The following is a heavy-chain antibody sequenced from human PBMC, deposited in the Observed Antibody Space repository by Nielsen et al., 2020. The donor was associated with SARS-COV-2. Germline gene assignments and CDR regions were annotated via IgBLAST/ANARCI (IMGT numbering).Heavy chain of an antibody. CDR2: IYPSGSGT. J-gene: IGHJ6*04. Sequence: GESLKISCSASGFTFSSTYMDWVRQAPGQGLVWVSRIYPSGSGTAYADSVKGRFAVSRDNAENTVVLQIHSLRVEDTAVYYCAGGADFWSGTQKYYMDVWGKGTTVTVSS. D-gene: IGHD3-3*01. CDR3: AGGADFWSGTQKYYMDV. CDR1: GFTFSSTY. V-gene: IGHV3-74*01.